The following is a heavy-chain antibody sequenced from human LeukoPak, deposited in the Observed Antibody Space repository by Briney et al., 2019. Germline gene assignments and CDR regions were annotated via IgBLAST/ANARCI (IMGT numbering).Heavy chain of an antibody. D-gene: IGHD2-2*01. CDR2: IISSGSYI. Sequence: GGALRLSCAASGFTFSSYTMNWVRQAPGKGLEWVSSIISSGSYIYYADSVKGRFTISRDNAKNSLYLQMNSLRAEDTAVYYCARDFGGYCSSSNCYLGWLDYWGQGTLVTVSS. CDR1: GFTFSSYT. V-gene: IGHV3-21*03. J-gene: IGHJ4*02. CDR3: ARDFGGYCSSSNCYLGWLDY.